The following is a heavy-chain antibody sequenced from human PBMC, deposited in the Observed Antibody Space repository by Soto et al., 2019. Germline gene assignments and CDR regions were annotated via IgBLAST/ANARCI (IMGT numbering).Heavy chain of an antibody. J-gene: IGHJ6*02. CDR3: AREGGYFDSSGSGVYHYHGVDV. CDR1: GGSISTYF. D-gene: IGHD3-22*01. Sequence: SATLSLTCPVSGGSISTYFWSWIRQPAGGGLEWIGRIYTTGSTNYNPSLKSRVTMSLDTSRNQFSLKLSSVTAADTAVYYCAREGGYFDSSGSGVYHYHGVDVWGQGTTVTVSS. CDR2: IYTTGST. V-gene: IGHV4-4*07.